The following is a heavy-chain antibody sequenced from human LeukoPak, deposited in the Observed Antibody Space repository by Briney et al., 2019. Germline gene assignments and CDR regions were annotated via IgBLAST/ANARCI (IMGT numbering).Heavy chain of an antibody. CDR2: IYPRDSHT. V-gene: IGHV5-51*01. J-gene: IGHJ6*03. CDR1: GYSVTDYW. CDR3: TRVDFYYYYMDF. Sequence: GESLKISCKASGYSVTDYWIGGVRQMPGKGLEWMGIIYPRDSHTIYSPSFQGQVTVSADKSITTAYLQWSSLKASDTAIYYCTRVDFYYYYMDFWGKGTTVSVSS.